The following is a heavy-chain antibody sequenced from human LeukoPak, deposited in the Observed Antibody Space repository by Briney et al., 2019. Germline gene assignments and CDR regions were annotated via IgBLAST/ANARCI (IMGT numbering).Heavy chain of an antibody. V-gene: IGHV1-8*01. D-gene: IGHD6-19*01. CDR2: MNPKSGNT. J-gene: IGHJ4*02. Sequence: ASVKVSCKASGYTFSNYDINWVRLAAGQGLEWMGWMNPKSGNTGYEQKFQGRVTMTRDTSTSTAYMELSSLRSEDTAVYYCTTEPPSGWYGDFEYWGQGTLVTASS. CDR1: GYTFSNYD. CDR3: TTEPPSGWYGDFEY.